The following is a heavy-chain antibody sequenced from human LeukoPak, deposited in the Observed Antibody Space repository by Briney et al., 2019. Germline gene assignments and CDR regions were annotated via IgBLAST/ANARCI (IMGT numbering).Heavy chain of an antibody. J-gene: IGHJ4*02. V-gene: IGHV3-30*18. CDR3: AKDGIGYSGYSSWYFDY. D-gene: IGHD5-12*01. CDR2: ISYDGSNK. Sequence: GRSLRLSCAASGFTFSSYGMHWVRQAPGKGLEWVAVISYDGSNKYYADSVKGRFTISRDNSKNTLYLQMNSLRAEDTAVYYCAKDGIGYSGYSSWYFDYWGQGTLVTVSS. CDR1: GFTFSSYG.